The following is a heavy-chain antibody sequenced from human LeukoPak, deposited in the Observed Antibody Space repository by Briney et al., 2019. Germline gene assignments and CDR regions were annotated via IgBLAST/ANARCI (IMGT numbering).Heavy chain of an antibody. CDR2: ISSSSSTI. J-gene: IGHJ4*02. Sequence: HTGGSLRLSCAASGFTFSSYSMNWVRQAPGKGLEWVSYISSSSSTIYYADSVKGRFTISRDNAKNSLYLQMNSLRAEDTAVYYCARIWFGSGWSPLDYWGQGTLVTVSS. CDR1: GFTFSSYS. CDR3: ARIWFGSGWSPLDY. D-gene: IGHD6-19*01. V-gene: IGHV3-48*04.